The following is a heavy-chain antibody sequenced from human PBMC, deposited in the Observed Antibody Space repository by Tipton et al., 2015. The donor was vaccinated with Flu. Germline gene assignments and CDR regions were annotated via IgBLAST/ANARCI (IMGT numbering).Heavy chain of an antibody. D-gene: IGHD3-10*01. CDR2: ITANGGSA. Sequence: SLRLSCVASGFDFSDSAMHWVRQTPGKGLEYVAAITANGGSAYYANSVKGRFTISRDNSKNTLYLQMGGLRPEDMAIYYCARDWVHGDYWGQGTLVTVSS. CDR3: ARDWVHGDY. CDR1: GFDFSDSA. J-gene: IGHJ4*02. V-gene: IGHV3-64*01.